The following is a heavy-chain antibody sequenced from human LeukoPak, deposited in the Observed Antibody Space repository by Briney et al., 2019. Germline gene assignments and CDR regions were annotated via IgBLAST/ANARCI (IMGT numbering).Heavy chain of an antibody. CDR3: ARVGITLVRGVILHYYGMDV. CDR1: GDSVSSSSAA. CDR2: TYYKSKWYN. V-gene: IGHV6-1*01. D-gene: IGHD3-10*01. Sequence: SQTLSLTCAISGDSVSSSSAAWTWIRQSPSRGLEWLGRTYYKSKWYNDYAVSVKSRISVNADTSQNRFSLQLNSVTPEDTAVYYCARVGITLVRGVILHYYGMDVWGQGTTVIVSS. J-gene: IGHJ6*02.